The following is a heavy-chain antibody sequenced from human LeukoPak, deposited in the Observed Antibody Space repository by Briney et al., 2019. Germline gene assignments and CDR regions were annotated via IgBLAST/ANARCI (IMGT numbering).Heavy chain of an antibody. Sequence: VASVKVSCKASGYTFTSYAMNWVRQAPGQGLEWMGWINTNTGNPTYAQGFTGRFVFSLDTSVSTAYLQISSLKAEDTAVYYCARGHSGYHYDSSGAHGPYYWGQGTLVTVSS. CDR3: ARGHSGYHYDSSGAHGPYY. J-gene: IGHJ4*02. V-gene: IGHV7-4-1*02. CDR2: INTNTGNP. D-gene: IGHD3-22*01. CDR1: GYTFTSYA.